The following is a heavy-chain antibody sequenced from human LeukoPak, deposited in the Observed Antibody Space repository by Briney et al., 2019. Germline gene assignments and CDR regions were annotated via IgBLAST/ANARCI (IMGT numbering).Heavy chain of an antibody. D-gene: IGHD1-26*01. CDR3: ARGRSNYYGMDV. CDR1: DGSINSYY. V-gene: IGHV4-59*01. CDR2: IYYNGNT. J-gene: IGHJ6*02. Sequence: SETLSLTCSVSDGSINSYYWNWIRRPPEKGLEWIGYIYYNGNTNYSPSLKSRVTMSVDTSKNLFSLKVSSVTAADTAVYYCARGRSNYYGMDVWGQGTTVTVSS.